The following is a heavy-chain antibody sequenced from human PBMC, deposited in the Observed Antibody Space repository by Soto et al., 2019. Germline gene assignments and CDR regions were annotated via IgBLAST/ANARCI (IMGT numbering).Heavy chain of an antibody. CDR3: AKEFDMVRGVIFDY. V-gene: IGHV3-9*01. CDR1: GFTFDDYA. Sequence: GGSLRLSCAASGFTFDDYAMHWVRQAPGKGLEWVSGISWNSGSIGYADSVKGRFTISRDNAKNSLYLQMNSLRAEDTALYYCAKEFDMVRGVIFDYWGQGTLVTVSS. J-gene: IGHJ4*02. D-gene: IGHD3-10*01. CDR2: ISWNSGSI.